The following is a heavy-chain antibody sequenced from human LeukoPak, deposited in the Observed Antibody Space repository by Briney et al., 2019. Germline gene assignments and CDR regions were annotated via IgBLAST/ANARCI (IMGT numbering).Heavy chain of an antibody. CDR1: GASISGSNW. V-gene: IGHV4-4*02. Sequence: SETLSLTCAVSGASISGSNWWSWVRQPPGKGLEWIGYIYNSGSTIYNPSLKSRVTISADTSNNQFSLNLNSVTAADTAVYYCASSVHGSGNYYGYWGQGTLVTVSS. CDR2: IYNSGST. D-gene: IGHD3-10*01. CDR3: ASSVHGSGNYYGY. J-gene: IGHJ4*02.